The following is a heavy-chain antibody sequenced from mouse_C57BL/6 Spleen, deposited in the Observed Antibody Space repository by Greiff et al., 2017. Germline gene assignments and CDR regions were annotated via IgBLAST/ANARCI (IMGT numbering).Heavy chain of an antibody. CDR2: IRSKSSNYAT. Sequence: EVQVVESGGGLVQPKGSLKLSCAASGFTFNTYAMHWVRQAPGKGLEWVARIRSKSSNYATYYADSVKDRFTISRDDSQSMLYLQMNNLKTEDTAMYYCVREGYDGYYNGYAMDYWGQGTSVTVSS. D-gene: IGHD2-3*01. J-gene: IGHJ4*01. CDR3: VREGYDGYYNGYAMDY. CDR1: GFTFNTYA. V-gene: IGHV10-3*01.